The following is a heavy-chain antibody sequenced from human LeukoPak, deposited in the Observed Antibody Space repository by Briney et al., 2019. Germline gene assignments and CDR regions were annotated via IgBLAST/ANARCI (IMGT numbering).Heavy chain of an antibody. CDR1: GGTFSSYA. CDR3: ARAVSYYDFWSGYYPFDY. J-gene: IGHJ4*02. V-gene: IGHV1-69*05. Sequence: SVKVSRKASGGTFSSYAISWVRQAPGQGLEWMGGIIPIFGTANYAQKFQGRVTMTRNTSISTAYMELSSLRSEDTAVYYCARAVSYYDFWSGYYPFDYWGQGTLVTVSS. CDR2: IIPIFGTA. D-gene: IGHD3-3*01.